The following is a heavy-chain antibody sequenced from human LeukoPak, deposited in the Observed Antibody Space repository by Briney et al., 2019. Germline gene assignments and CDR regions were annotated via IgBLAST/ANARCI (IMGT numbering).Heavy chain of an antibody. D-gene: IGHD3-10*01. J-gene: IGHJ6*02. CDR3: ARGQMFRGGYYYGMDV. Sequence: PGGSLRFSCAGSGFTFGGYGMHWFRQAPGKGLEWVAIIWYDGTNKYYADSVKGRFTISRDNSKNTLYLQMNSLGAEDTAVYYCARGQMFRGGYYYGMDVWGQGTTVTVSS. V-gene: IGHV3-33*01. CDR2: IWYDGTNK. CDR1: GFTFGGYG.